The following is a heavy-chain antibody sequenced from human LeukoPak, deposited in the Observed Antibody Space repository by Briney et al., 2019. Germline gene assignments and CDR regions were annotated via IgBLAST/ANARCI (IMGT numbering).Heavy chain of an antibody. J-gene: IGHJ3*02. D-gene: IGHD6-25*01. Sequence: ASVKVSCKASGYTFTSYYLHWVRQAPGQGLEWMGIIHPTVGDTTYAQKFQGRVTMTRDMSTGTVYMDLSSLRSEDTAVYYCAGYGFSSVWQGGWHAFDIWGQGTTVTVSS. CDR3: AGYGFSSVWQGGWHAFDI. CDR1: GYTFTSYY. CDR2: IHPTVGDT. V-gene: IGHV1-46*01.